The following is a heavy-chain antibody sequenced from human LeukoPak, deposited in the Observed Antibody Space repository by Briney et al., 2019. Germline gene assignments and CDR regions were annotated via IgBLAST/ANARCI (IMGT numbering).Heavy chain of an antibody. Sequence: GGSLRLSCAASGFIFSNYAMHWVRQAPGKGLEWLSVIIGSGDKTYYEDSVKGRFTVSRDNSKNTVYLQINSLRADDTAVYYCAKDRVTTVTSFFSQFDYWGQGTLVTVSS. CDR1: GFIFSNYA. CDR2: IIGSGDKT. D-gene: IGHD4-17*01. CDR3: AKDRVTTVTSFFSQFDY. J-gene: IGHJ4*02. V-gene: IGHV3-23*01.